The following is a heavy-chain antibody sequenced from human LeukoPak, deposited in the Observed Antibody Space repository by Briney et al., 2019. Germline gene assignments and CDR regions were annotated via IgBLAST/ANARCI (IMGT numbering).Heavy chain of an antibody. CDR1: GLTFSNYE. V-gene: IGHV3-48*03. CDR2: ISSSSNMI. CDR3: ATASGGWYRYYFDS. D-gene: IGHD6-13*01. J-gene: IGHJ4*02. Sequence: GGSLRVSCAASGLTFSNYEMNWVRQAPGKGLEWLSYISSSSNMIFYAESVKGRFTISRDNAKNSLYLQMNSLGAEDTAIYYCATASGGWYRYYFDSWGQGILVTVSS.